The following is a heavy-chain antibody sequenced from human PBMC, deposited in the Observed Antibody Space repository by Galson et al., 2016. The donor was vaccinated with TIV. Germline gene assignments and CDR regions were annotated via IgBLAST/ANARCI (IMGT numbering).Heavy chain of an antibody. D-gene: IGHD6-13*01. CDR2: IWYDGANK. CDR1: GFSFSTNA. V-gene: IGHV3-33*01. J-gene: IGHJ5*02. CDR3: SRYTGPRLGAEADNGFDP. Sequence: SLRLSCAASGFSFSTNAMHWVRLAPGKGREWVAVIWYDGANKYYEDSVKGRFTSYRDSIMNTLHLEMKSLKAGDTAVYYCSRYTGPRLGAEADNGFDPWGQGTLVTVSS.